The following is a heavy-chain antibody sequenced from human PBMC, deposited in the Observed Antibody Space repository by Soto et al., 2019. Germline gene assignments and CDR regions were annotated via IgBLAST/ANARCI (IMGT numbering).Heavy chain of an antibody. Sequence: APVKVSSKASGYTFTGYYMHWVRQAPGQGLEWMGWINPNSGGTNYAQKFQDRVTMTRDTSISTVYMELSRLRSDDTAVYSCARALLRRLNMFEPWGQGTLVTVSS. J-gene: IGHJ5*02. CDR2: INPNSGGT. D-gene: IGHD5-12*01. V-gene: IGHV1-2*02. CDR3: ARALLRRLNMFEP. CDR1: GYTFTGYY.